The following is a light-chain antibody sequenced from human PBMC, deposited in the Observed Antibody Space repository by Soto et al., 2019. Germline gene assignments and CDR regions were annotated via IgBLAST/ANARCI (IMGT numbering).Light chain of an antibody. J-gene: IGKJ1*01. V-gene: IGKV1-39*01. CDR2: AAS. Sequence: DIQMTQSPSSLTAFVGDRVTITCRASQSIGIYLNWYQQKPGKAPKLLIYAASSLQTGVPSRFSGSGSGTDFTLTISSLQPEDFATYSCQQSYNTPWTFGQGTKVEIK. CDR1: QSIGIY. CDR3: QQSYNTPWT.